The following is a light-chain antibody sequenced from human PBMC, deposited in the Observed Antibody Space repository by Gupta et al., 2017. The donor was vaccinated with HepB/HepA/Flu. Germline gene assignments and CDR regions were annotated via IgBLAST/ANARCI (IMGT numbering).Light chain of an antibody. CDR1: SSDIGAYNL. CDR3: FSYAGNDNWV. Sequence: QSALPQPPSAAGPPGQSVTISCTGTSSDIGAYNLVSWYQQHHGKPPKLIIYDVYQRPAGVPDRFCGSKSGNTASVTVAGLQAEDEADYYCFSYAGNDNWVFGGGTKVTVL. CDR2: DVY. J-gene: IGLJ1*01. V-gene: IGLV2-8*01.